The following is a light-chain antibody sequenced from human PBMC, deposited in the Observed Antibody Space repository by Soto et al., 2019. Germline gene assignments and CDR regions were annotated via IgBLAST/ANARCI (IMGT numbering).Light chain of an antibody. CDR2: GTS. CDR1: QSVSSSY. V-gene: IGKV3-20*01. CDR3: QRFGTSPPWT. J-gene: IGKJ1*01. Sequence: EIVLTQSPGTLSLSAGERATLSCRASQSVSSSYLAWYQQKPGQAPRLLIYGTSIRATGIPDRFSGSGSGTDFTLTITRLEPEDFAVYYCQRFGTSPPWTFGQGTKVDIK.